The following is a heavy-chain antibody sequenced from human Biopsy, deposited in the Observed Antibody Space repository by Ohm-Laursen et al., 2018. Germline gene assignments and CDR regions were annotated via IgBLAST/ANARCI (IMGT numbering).Heavy chain of an antibody. Sequence: ASVKVSCKASGYTFNDYYIHWVRQSPGQGLEWMGWVNPNSGATNSAEKFRGRVTLTRDTSISAVYIELRRLKSDHAAVYFCARDRMTDVFGGPTRTDVFDSWGQGTPVTVSS. V-gene: IGHV1-2*02. CDR2: VNPNSGAT. CDR3: ARDRMTDVFGGPTRTDVFDS. J-gene: IGHJ4*02. D-gene: IGHD3-10*01. CDR1: GYTFNDYY.